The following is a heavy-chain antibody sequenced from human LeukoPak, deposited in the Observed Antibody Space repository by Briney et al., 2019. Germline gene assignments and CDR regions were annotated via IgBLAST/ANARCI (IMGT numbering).Heavy chain of an antibody. J-gene: IGHJ4*02. CDR1: GGSISSSSDY. Sequence: SATLSLTCTVSGGSISSSSDYWGWIRQAPGQGLEWIGSIYYHENTYYNSSLKSRVTISVDTSKNQFSLKLNSVTAADTAVYFCARRAYSAAYWKHFDYWGQGTLVTVSS. CDR3: ARRAYSAAYWKHFDY. V-gene: IGHV4-39*01. D-gene: IGHD1-1*01. CDR2: IYYHENT.